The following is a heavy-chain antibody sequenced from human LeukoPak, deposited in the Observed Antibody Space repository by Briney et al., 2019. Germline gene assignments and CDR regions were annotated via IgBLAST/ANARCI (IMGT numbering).Heavy chain of an antibody. Sequence: SETLSLTCTVSGGSISSYYWSWIRQPPGKGLEWIGYIYYSGSTNYNPSLKSRVTISVDTSKNQFSLTLSSVTAADTAVYYCARADPYYGSGSYRVRFDPWGQGTLVTVSS. CDR3: ARADPYYGSGSYRVRFDP. D-gene: IGHD3-10*01. J-gene: IGHJ5*02. V-gene: IGHV4-59*01. CDR2: IYYSGST. CDR1: GGSISSYY.